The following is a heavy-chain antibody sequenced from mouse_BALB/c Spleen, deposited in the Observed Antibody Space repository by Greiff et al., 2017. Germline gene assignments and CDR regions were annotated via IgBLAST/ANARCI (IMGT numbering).Heavy chain of an antibody. CDR1: SYTFTDYA. D-gene: IGHD2-1*01. CDR2: ISTYYGNT. V-gene: IGHV1-67*01. J-gene: IGHJ4*01. Sequence: VQLVESGPELVRPGVSVKISCKGSSYTFTDYAMHWVKQSHAKSLEWIGVISTYYGNTNYNQKFKGKATMTVDKSSSTAYMELARLTSEDSAVYYCAKTYGNYYAMDYWGQGTSVTVSS. CDR3: AKTYGNYYAMDY.